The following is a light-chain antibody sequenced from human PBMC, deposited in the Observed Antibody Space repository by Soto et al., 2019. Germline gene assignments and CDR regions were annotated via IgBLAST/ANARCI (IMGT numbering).Light chain of an antibody. V-gene: IGKV3D-15*01. CDR3: QQYDNWPPIT. Sequence: EIVLTQSAATLSVSPGERATLSCRASQSVSSNLAWYQQKPGQAPRLLLYGASIRVTGTPARFSGSESGTEFTLTISSLQPEDFAVYYCQQYDNWPPITFGGGTKVEIK. J-gene: IGKJ4*01. CDR1: QSVSSN. CDR2: GAS.